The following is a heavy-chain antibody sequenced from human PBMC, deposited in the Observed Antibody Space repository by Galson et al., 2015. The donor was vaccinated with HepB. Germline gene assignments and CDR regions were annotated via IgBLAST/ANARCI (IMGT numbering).Heavy chain of an antibody. CDR1: GGTFSSYA. V-gene: IGHV1-69*13. J-gene: IGHJ4*02. D-gene: IGHD2-21*02. CDR3: AREPTHDSYVFDY. Sequence: SVKVSCKASGGTFSSYAISWVRQAPGQGLEWMGGIIPIFGTANYAQKFQGRVTITADESTSTAYMELSSLRSEDTAVYYCAREPTHDSYVFDYWGQGTLVTVSS. CDR2: IIPIFGTA.